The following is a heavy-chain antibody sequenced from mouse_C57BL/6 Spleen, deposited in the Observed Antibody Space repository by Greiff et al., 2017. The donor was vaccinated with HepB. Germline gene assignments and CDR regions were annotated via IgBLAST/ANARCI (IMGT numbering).Heavy chain of an antibody. CDR1: GFTFSNYW. Sequence: EVKLMESGGGLVQPGGSMKLSCVASGFTFSNYWMNWVRQSPEKGLEWVAQIRLKSDNYATHYAESVKGRFTISRDDSKSSVYLQMNNLREEDTGIYYCTDDGYSYAMDYWGQGTSVTVSS. V-gene: IGHV6-3*01. CDR2: IRLKSDNYAT. D-gene: IGHD2-3*01. CDR3: TDDGYSYAMDY. J-gene: IGHJ4*01.